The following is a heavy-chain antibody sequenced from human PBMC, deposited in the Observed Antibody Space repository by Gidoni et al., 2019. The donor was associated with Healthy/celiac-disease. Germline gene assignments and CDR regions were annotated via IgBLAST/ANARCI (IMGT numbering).Heavy chain of an antibody. V-gene: IGHV4-59*01. J-gene: IGHJ4*02. CDR2: IYYSGST. CDR3: ARTEGPAGYFDY. D-gene: IGHD6-13*01. CDR1: GGSISSYY. Sequence: QVQLQESGPGLVKPSETLSLTCTVSGGSISSYYWSWIRHPPGKGLEWIGYIYYSGSTNYHPSLKSRVTISVDTSKNQFSLKLSSVTAADTAVYYCARTEGPAGYFDYWGQGTLVTVS.